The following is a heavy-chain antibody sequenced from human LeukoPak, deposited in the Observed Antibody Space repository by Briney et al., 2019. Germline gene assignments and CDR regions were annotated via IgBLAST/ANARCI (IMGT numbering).Heavy chain of an antibody. V-gene: IGHV4-39*07. CDR3: ARFGGYSYGYVGGLEY. D-gene: IGHD5-18*01. CDR2: IYYSGST. Sequence: SETLSLTCTVSGGSISSSSYYWGWIRQPPGKGLEWIGSIYYSGSTYHTPSLKSRVTISVDTSKNQCSLTLMSVTAADTAVYYCARFGGYSYGYVGGLEYWGQGTLVTVSS. J-gene: IGHJ4*02. CDR1: GGSISSSSYY.